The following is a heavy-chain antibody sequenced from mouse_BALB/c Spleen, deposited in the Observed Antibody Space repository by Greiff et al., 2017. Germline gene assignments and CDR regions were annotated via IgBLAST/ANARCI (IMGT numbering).Heavy chain of an antibody. D-gene: IGHD2-12*01. CDR3: ARLRRYFDV. CDR1: GFDFSRYW. Sequence: EVKLVESGGGLVQPGGSLKLSCAASGFDFSRYWMSWVRQAPGKGLEWIGEINPDSSTINYTPSLKDKFIISRDNAKNTLYLQMSKVRSEDTALYYCARLRRYFDVWGAGTTVTVSS. V-gene: IGHV4-1*02. CDR2: INPDSSTI. J-gene: IGHJ1*01.